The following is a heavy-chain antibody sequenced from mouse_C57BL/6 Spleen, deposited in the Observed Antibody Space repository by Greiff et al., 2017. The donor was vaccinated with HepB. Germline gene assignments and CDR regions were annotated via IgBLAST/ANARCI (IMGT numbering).Heavy chain of an antibody. D-gene: IGHD4-1*01. CDR3: ARNDWDERGYFDY. Sequence: VKLMESGPGLVQPSQSLSITCTVSGFSLTSYGVHWVRQSPGKGLEWLGVIWSGGSTDYNAAFISRLSISKDNSKSQVFFKMNSLQADDTAIYYCARNDWDERGYFDYWGQGTTLTVSS. V-gene: IGHV2-2*01. J-gene: IGHJ2*01. CDR2: IWSGGST. CDR1: GFSLTSYG.